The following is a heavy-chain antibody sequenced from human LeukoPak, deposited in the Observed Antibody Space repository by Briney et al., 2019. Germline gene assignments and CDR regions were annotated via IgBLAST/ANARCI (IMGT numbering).Heavy chain of an antibody. Sequence: GSLRLSCTTSGFSFNTYSMSWVRQAPGKGLEWIGQINHSGSTNYNPSLKSRVTISVDTSKNQFSLKLSSVTAADTAVYYCARGRYRFDPWGQGTLVTVSS. CDR1: GFSFNTYS. J-gene: IGHJ5*02. D-gene: IGHD5-18*01. CDR3: ARGRYRFDP. V-gene: IGHV4-34*01. CDR2: INHSGST.